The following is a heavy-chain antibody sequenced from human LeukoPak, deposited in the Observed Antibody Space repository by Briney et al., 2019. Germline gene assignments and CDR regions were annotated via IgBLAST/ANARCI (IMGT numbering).Heavy chain of an antibody. D-gene: IGHD3-22*01. CDR3: ARSDNSGHYFDW. Sequence: SETLSLTCNVSGGSVSGGGHYCSWIRQHPGKCLEWIGYIYNSGSTYYNPSLKSRLTISADTTKNQFSLKLRSVTAADTDVYFCARSDNSGHYFDWWGQGTQVTVSS. CDR1: GGSVSGGGHY. V-gene: IGHV4-31*03. CDR2: IYNSGST. J-gene: IGHJ4*02.